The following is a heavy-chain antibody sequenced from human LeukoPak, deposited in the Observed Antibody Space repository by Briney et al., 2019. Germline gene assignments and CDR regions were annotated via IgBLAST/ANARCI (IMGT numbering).Heavy chain of an antibody. Sequence: PSETLSLTCAVYGGSFSGYYWSWIRQPPGKGLEWIGEINHSGSTNYNPSLKSRVTISVDTSKNQFSLKLSSVTAADTAVYYCARVTMIVVVNGFDPGGQEPLVTVSS. J-gene: IGHJ5*02. CDR1: GGSFSGYY. CDR2: INHSGST. CDR3: ARVTMIVVVNGFDP. V-gene: IGHV4-34*01. D-gene: IGHD3-22*01.